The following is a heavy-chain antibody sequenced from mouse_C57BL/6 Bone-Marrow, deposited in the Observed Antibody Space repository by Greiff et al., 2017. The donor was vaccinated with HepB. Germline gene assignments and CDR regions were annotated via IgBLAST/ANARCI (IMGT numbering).Heavy chain of an antibody. J-gene: IGHJ2*01. CDR2: ISSGSSTI. CDR1: GFTFSDYG. V-gene: IGHV5-17*01. D-gene: IGHD2-5*01. CDR3: ARTYSNYYYFDY. Sequence: DVKLVESGGGLVKPGGSLKLSCAASGFTFSDYGMHWVRQAPEKGLEWVAYISSGSSTIYYADTVKGRFTISRDNAKNTLFLQMTSLRSEDTAMYYCARTYSNYYYFDYWGQGTTLTVSS.